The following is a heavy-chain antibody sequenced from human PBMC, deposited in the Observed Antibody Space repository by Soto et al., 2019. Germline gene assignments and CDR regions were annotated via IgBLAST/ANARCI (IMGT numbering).Heavy chain of an antibody. J-gene: IGHJ6*02. V-gene: IGHV1-69*13. D-gene: IGHD3-16*02. Sequence: ASVKVSCKASGGTFSSYAISWVRQAPGQGLEWMGGIIPIFGTANYAQKFQGRVTITADESTSTAYMELSSLRSEDTAVYYCARGRDIPRGVKHKTPSYYYGMDVWGQGTTVTVSS. CDR1: GGTFSSYA. CDR3: ARGRDIPRGVKHKTPSYYYGMDV. CDR2: IIPIFGTA.